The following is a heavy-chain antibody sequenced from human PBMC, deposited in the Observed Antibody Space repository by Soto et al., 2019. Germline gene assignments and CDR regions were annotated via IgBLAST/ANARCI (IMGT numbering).Heavy chain of an antibody. J-gene: IGHJ3*02. D-gene: IGHD5-18*01. CDR1: GFTFSSYS. V-gene: IGHV3-21*01. CDR2: ISSSSSYI. CDR3: ARERGYSYGDAFDI. Sequence: GGSLRLSFAASGFTFSSYSMNWVRQAPGKGLEWVSSISSSSSYIYYADSVKGRFTISRDNAKNSLYLQMNSLRAEDTAVYYCARERGYSYGDAFDIWGQGTMVTVSS.